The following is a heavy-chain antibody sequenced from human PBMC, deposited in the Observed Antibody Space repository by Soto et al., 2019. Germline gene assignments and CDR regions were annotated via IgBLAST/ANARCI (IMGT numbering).Heavy chain of an antibody. CDR3: AKVAAAAGTGGGDYFDY. CDR2: ISGSGGST. Sequence: EVQLLESGGGLVQPGGSLRLSCAASGFTFSSYAMSWVRQAPGKGLEWVSAISGSGGSTYYADSVKGRFTISRDNSKNTLYLQMISLRAEDTAVYYCAKVAAAAGTGGGDYFDYWGQVTLVTVSS. D-gene: IGHD6-13*01. V-gene: IGHV3-23*01. J-gene: IGHJ4*02. CDR1: GFTFSSYA.